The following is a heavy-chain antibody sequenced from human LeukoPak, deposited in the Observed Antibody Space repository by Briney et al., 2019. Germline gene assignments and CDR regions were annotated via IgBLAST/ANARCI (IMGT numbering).Heavy chain of an antibody. D-gene: IGHD3-16*02. V-gene: IGHV5-51*01. CDR3: ARRRLGELSFDAFDI. J-gene: IGHJ3*02. Sequence: GESLKISCKGSGYTFTNYWIGWVRPMPGKGLEWMGIIYPGDFETRYSPSFQGQVTISADKSISTAYLQWSSLKASDTAMYYCARRRLGELSFDAFDIWGQGTMVTVSS. CDR1: GYTFTNYW. CDR2: IYPGDFET.